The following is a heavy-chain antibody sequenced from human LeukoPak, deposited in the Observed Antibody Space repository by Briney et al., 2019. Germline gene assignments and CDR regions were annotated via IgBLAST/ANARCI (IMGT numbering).Heavy chain of an antibody. CDR2: IIPIIGVA. CDR1: GGTFSSYA. CDR3: ARDGMIHGMDV. D-gene: IGHD3-22*01. Sequence: SVKVSCKASGGTFSSYAISWVRQAPGQGLEWMGRIIPIIGVADHAQKLQGRVTITADKSTSTTYMELSSLRSEDTAVYYCARDGMIHGMDVWGQGTTVTVSS. V-gene: IGHV1-69*04. J-gene: IGHJ6*02.